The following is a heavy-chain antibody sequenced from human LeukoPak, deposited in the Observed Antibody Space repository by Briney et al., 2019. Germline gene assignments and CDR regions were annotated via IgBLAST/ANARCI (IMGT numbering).Heavy chain of an antibody. CDR3: ARAPLYYDSSGDTNDY. J-gene: IGHJ4*02. CDR1: GESFSGYD. CDR2: INHSGST. D-gene: IGHD3-22*01. Sequence: PSETLSLTCAVYGESFSGYDWSWIRQPPWKGLEWLAEINHSGSTNYNPSLKSRVTISVDTSKNQFSLKLSSVTAADTAVYYCARAPLYYDSSGDTNDYWGQGTLVTVSS. V-gene: IGHV4-34*01.